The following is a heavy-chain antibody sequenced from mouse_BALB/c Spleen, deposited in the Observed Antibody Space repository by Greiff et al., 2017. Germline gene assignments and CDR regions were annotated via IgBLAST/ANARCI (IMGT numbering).Heavy chain of an antibody. Sequence: EVQLQQSGAELVKPGASVTLSCTASGFTIKDTYMHWVKQRPEQGLEWIGRIDPANGNTKYDPKFKGKATLTADKSSSTAYMQLSSLTSDDSAVYFCDRGYYRNAMDYWGQGTSVTVSS. D-gene: IGHD2-14*01. CDR3: DRGYYRNAMDY. CDR2: IDPANGNT. CDR1: GFTIKDTY. V-gene: IGHV14-3*02. J-gene: IGHJ4*01.